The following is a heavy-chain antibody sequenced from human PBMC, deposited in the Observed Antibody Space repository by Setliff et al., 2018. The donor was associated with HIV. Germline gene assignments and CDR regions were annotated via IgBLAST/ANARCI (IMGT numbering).Heavy chain of an antibody. J-gene: IGHJ4*02. CDR1: GFTFNSAW. CDR3: ASIELAAMVPVDY. CDR2: IKSKTDGGTT. D-gene: IGHD5-18*01. Sequence: PGGSLRLSCAASGFTFNSAWMNWVRQAPGKGLEWVGLIKSKTDGGTTDYAAPVKGRFTISRDDSKNTLYLQMNSLKAEDTAVYYCASIELAAMVPVDYWGQGTLVTVSS. V-gene: IGHV3-15*01.